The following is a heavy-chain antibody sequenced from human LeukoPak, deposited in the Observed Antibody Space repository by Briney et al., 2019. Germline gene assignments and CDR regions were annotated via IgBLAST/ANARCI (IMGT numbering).Heavy chain of an antibody. CDR3: ARPTVTFFDY. Sequence: PGGSQRLSCAASGFTFSSYDMHWVRQAPGKGLEWVAVISYDGNNKYYADSVKGRFTISRDNSKNTLYLQMNSLRAEDTAVYYCARPTVTFFDYWGQGTLVTVSS. D-gene: IGHD4-11*01. V-gene: IGHV3-30*03. CDR1: GFTFSSYD. J-gene: IGHJ4*02. CDR2: ISYDGNNK.